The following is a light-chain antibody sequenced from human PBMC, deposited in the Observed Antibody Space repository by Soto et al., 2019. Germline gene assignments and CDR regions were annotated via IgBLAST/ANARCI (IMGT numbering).Light chain of an antibody. Sequence: SALTQPASVSGSPGQSITISCTGTSSDVGSFNYVSWYQQHPGKAPKLMIYEVSHRPSGVSNRFSGSKSGNTASLIISGLQADDEADYYCGSYSSSSTLVVFGGGTKLTVL. V-gene: IGLV2-14*01. CDR1: SSDVGSFNY. CDR2: EVS. J-gene: IGLJ2*01. CDR3: GSYSSSSTLVV.